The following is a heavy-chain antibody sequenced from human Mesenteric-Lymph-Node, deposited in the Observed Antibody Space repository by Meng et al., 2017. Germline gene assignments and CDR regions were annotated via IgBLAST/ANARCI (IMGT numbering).Heavy chain of an antibody. CDR3: ARSTYYYGMDV. J-gene: IGHJ6*02. Sequence: GGSLRLSCAASGFTFSSYSMNWVRQAPGKGLEWVSVIYSGGSTYYADSVKGRFTISRDNSKNTLYLQMNSLRAEDTAVYYCARSTYYYGMDVWGQGTTVTVSS. CDR2: IYSGGST. V-gene: IGHV3-66*02. CDR1: GFTFSSYS.